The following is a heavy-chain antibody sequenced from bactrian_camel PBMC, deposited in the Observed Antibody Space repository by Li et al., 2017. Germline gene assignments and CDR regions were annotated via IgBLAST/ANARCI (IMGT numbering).Heavy chain of an antibody. Sequence: HVQLVESGGGSVQAGGSLNLSCVATTGYSYSTYCMAWFRQGPGKEREGVAFIDLGDSRRGYADSVKGRFTISQDTAKNSVYLQMNSLKFEDTAVYYCVKDAPQPLVGGACGANDYWGQGTQVTVS. CDR2: IDLGDSRR. CDR1: GYSYSTYC. CDR3: VKDAPQPLVGGACGANDY. V-gene: IGHV3S1*01. J-gene: IGHJ4*01. D-gene: IGHD7*01.